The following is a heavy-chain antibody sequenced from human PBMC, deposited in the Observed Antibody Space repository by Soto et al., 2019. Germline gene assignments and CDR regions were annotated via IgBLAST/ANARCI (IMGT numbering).Heavy chain of an antibody. Sequence: PSETLSLTCTVSGDSISGTSYYWGWIRQPPGKGLEWIGSIYYSGSTYYNPSLKSRVTISVDTSKNQFSLKLSSVTAADTAVYYCARQGGYPDYYYYYGMDVWGQGTTVTVSS. CDR1: GDSISGTSYY. V-gene: IGHV4-39*01. CDR2: IYYSGST. CDR3: ARQGGYPDYYYYYGMDV. D-gene: IGHD3-22*01. J-gene: IGHJ6*02.